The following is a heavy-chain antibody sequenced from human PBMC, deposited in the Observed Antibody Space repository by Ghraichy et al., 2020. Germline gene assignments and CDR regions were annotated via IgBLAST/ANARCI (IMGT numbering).Heavy chain of an antibody. J-gene: IGHJ3*02. CDR1: GGSISSGGYY. Sequence: SETLSLTCTVSGGSISSGGYYWSWIRQHPGKGLEWIGYIYYSGSTYYNPSLKSRVTISVDTSKNQFSLKLSSVTAADTAVYYCARVFIDHDNAFDIWGQGTMVTVSS. V-gene: IGHV4-31*03. CDR3: ARVFIDHDNAFDI. CDR2: IYYSGST.